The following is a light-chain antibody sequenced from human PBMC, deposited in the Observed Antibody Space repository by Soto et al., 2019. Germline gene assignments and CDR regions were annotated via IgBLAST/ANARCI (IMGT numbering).Light chain of an antibody. CDR1: QSLLYNNTYNY. CDR3: MQALQSLT. Sequence: SCRSIQSLLYNNTYNYLDWYVQKPGQSPQLLIYFGSNRAPGVPDRFSGSGSGTDFTLKINRVEAEDVGTYYCMQALQSLTFGQGTRLEIK. CDR2: FGS. J-gene: IGKJ5*01. V-gene: IGKV2-28*01.